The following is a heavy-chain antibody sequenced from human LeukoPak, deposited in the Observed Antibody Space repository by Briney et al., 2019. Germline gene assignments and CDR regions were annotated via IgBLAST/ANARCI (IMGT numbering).Heavy chain of an antibody. CDR3: ARGSGVGVVPVNWFDP. CDR2: INPDSGNT. D-gene: IGHD2-2*01. V-gene: IGHV1-8*03. Sequence: GASVKVSCKASGYTFTTHDINWVRQATGQGLEWMGWINPDSGNTGYAQKFQGRVTITRNTSISTAYMELSSLRFEDTAVYYCARGSGVGVVPVNWFDPWGQGTLVTVSS. CDR1: GYTFTTHD. J-gene: IGHJ5*02.